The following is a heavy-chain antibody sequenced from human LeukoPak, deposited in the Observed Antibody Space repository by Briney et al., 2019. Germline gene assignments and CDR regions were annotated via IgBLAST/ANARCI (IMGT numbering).Heavy chain of an antibody. V-gene: IGHV3-23*01. CDR1: GFTFSSYA. J-gene: IGHJ4*02. CDR2: ISGSGDTT. Sequence: PGGSLRLSCAASGFTFSSYAMSWVRQAPGKGLEWVSTISGSGDTTYYADSVKGRFTISRDKSKNTLYLQMSSLRDEDTAVYYGAKGYRYQDYWGQGTLVTVSS. D-gene: IGHD3-16*02. CDR3: AKGYRYQDY.